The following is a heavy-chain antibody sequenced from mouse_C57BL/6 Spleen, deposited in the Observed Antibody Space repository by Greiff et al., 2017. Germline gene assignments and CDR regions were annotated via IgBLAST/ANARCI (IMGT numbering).Heavy chain of an antibody. CDR1: GFTFSDAW. D-gene: IGHD2-3*01. J-gene: IGHJ3*01. V-gene: IGHV6-6*01. Sequence: EVMLLESGGGLVQPGGSMKLSCAASGFTFSDAWMDWVRQSPEKGLEWVGEIRNKANNHATYYAVSGKGRYTISRDDSKSSVDLKVNSLRTEEPGIYYCTRGDGYYGFGYWGKGTLVTVSA. CDR3: TRGDGYYGFGY. CDR2: IRNKANNHAT.